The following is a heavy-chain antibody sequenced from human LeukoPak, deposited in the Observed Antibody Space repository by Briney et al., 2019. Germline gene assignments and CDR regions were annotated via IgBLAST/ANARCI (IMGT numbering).Heavy chain of an antibody. D-gene: IGHD3-10*01. Sequence: GGSLRLSCAASGFTFSDYYMSWIRQAPGKGLEWVSYISSSGSTIYYADSVKGRFTISRDNAKNSLYLQMNSLRAEDTAVYYCARDRIRGAPVNWFDPWGQGTLVTASS. V-gene: IGHV3-11*01. CDR2: ISSSGSTI. CDR1: GFTFSDYY. CDR3: ARDRIRGAPVNWFDP. J-gene: IGHJ5*02.